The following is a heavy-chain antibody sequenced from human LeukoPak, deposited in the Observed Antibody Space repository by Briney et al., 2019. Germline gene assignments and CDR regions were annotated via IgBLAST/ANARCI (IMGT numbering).Heavy chain of an antibody. CDR2: ISGSGGST. CDR1: GFSFSNYG. D-gene: IGHD3-16*01. CDR3: ARGRGWVDH. V-gene: IGHV3-23*01. Sequence: PGGSLRLSCAAFGFSFSNYGMSWVRQAPGKGLEWVSAISGSGGSTYYADSVKGRFAISRDNSKNTLYLQMNSLRGEDTALYYCARGRGWVDHWGQGTLVTVSS. J-gene: IGHJ4*02.